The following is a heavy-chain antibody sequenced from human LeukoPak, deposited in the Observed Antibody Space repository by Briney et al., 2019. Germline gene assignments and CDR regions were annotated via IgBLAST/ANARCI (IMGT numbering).Heavy chain of an antibody. D-gene: IGHD2-2*01. CDR1: GGSISIGDYY. CDR2: IYYSGST. CDR3: ARGRAVVPAAPFDY. Sequence: PSETLSLTCTVSGGSISIGDYYWSWIRQPPGKGLEWIGYIYYSGSTYYNPSLKSRVTISVDTSKNQFSLKLSSVTAADTAVYYCARGRAVVPAAPFDYWGQGTLVTVSS. J-gene: IGHJ4*02. V-gene: IGHV4-30-4*01.